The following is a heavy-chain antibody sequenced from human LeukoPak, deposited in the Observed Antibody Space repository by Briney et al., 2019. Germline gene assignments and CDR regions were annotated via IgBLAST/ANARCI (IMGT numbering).Heavy chain of an antibody. V-gene: IGHV3-30*02. CDR1: GFTFSSYG. CDR3: AKDPVGYCSSTSCYMTFDY. J-gene: IGHJ4*02. CDR2: IRYDGSNK. D-gene: IGHD2-2*02. Sequence: GGSLRLSCAASGFTFSSYGMHWVRQAPGKGLEWVAFIRYDGSNKYCADSVKGRFTISRDNSKNTLYLQMNSLRAEDTAVYYCAKDPVGYCSSTSCYMTFDYWGQGTLVTVSS.